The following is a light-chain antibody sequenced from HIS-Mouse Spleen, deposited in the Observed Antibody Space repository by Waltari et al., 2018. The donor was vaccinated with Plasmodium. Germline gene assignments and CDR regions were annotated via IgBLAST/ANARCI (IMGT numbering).Light chain of an antibody. V-gene: IGLV2-11*01. Sequence: QSALTQPRSLSGSPGPSVTISCTGTSSAVGGYNYVSWYQQHPRKAPKLMIYDVSKRPSGVPDRFSGSKSGNTASMTISGLQAEDEADYYCCSYAGSYTYVFGTGTKVTVL. J-gene: IGLJ1*01. CDR2: DVS. CDR1: SSAVGGYNY. CDR3: CSYAGSYTYV.